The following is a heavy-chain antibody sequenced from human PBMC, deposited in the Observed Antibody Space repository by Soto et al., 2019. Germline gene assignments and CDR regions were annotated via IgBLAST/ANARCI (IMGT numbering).Heavy chain of an antibody. V-gene: IGHV4-39*01. CDR3: ARHGGTLDGAKPNWFDP. D-gene: IGHD3-16*01. CDR1: GGSISSSSYY. J-gene: IGHJ5*02. Sequence: PSETLSLTCTVSGGSISSSSYYWGWIRQPPGKGLEWIGSIYYSGSTYYNPSLKSRVTISVDTSKNQFSLKLSSVTAADTAVYYCARHGGTLDGAKPNWFDPWGQGTLVTVSS. CDR2: IYYSGST.